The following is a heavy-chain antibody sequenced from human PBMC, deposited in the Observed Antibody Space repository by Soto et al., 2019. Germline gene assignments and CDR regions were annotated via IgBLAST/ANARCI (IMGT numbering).Heavy chain of an antibody. Sequence: PSETLSLTCTVSGGSISSGGYYWSWIRQHPGKGLEWIGYIYYSGSTYYNPSLKSRVTISVDTSKNQFSLKLSSVTAADTAAYYCARVNYYDSSGYYSHLIDYWGQGTLVTVSS. CDR3: ARVNYYDSSGYYSHLIDY. D-gene: IGHD3-22*01. J-gene: IGHJ4*02. CDR2: IYYSGST. V-gene: IGHV4-31*03. CDR1: GGSISSGGYY.